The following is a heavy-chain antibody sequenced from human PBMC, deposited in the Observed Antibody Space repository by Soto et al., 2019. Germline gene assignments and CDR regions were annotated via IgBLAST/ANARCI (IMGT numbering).Heavy chain of an antibody. CDR1: GFSLSTSRVG. V-gene: IGHV2-5*02. D-gene: IGHD2-15*01. CDR2: IYWDADK. Sequence: QITLKASGPTLVKPTQTLTLTCTFSGFSLSTSRVGVGWHHKPPGKALPWLARIYWDADKRNSPSLNSRLTITKDICNNGSVLTITIMDPVDTATYYCAPFSGRYNWFDPWGQGTLVTVSS. J-gene: IGHJ5*02. CDR3: APFSGRYNWFDP.